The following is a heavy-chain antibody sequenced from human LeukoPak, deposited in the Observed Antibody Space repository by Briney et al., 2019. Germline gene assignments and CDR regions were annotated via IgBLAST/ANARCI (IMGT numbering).Heavy chain of an antibody. CDR3: AKPRPNYYDSSGFYSYFDY. CDR1: GFTFSSNA. Sequence: GGSLRLSCTASGFTFSSNAMSWVRQAPGKGLEWVSAMSGSGDSTYYADSVKGRFTISRDNSKNTLYLEMNSLRAEDTAVYYCAKPRPNYYDSSGFYSYFDYWGQGTLVTVSS. J-gene: IGHJ4*02. V-gene: IGHV3-23*01. CDR2: MSGSGDST. D-gene: IGHD3-22*01.